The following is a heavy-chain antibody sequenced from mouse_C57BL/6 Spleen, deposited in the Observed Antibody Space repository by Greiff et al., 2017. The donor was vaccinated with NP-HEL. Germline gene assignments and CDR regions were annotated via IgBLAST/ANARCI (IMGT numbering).Heavy chain of an antibody. CDR2: INPNNGGT. CDR3: ARGDGSSSAWSAY. Sequence: EVKLVESGPELVKPGASVKIPCKASGYTFTDYNMDWVKQSHGKSLEWIGDINPNNGGTIYNQKFKGKATLTVDKSSSTAYMELRSLTSEDTAVYYCARGDGSSSAWSAYWGQGTLVTVSA. D-gene: IGHD1-1*01. CDR1: GYTFTDYN. J-gene: IGHJ3*01. V-gene: IGHV1-18*01.